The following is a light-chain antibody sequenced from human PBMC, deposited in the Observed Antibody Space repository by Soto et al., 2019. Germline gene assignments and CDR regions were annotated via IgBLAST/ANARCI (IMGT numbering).Light chain of an antibody. Sequence: QAVLTQPASVSGSPGQSITISCTGTSSDVGGYDYVSWYQLHPGKAPKLMVFEVSNRPSGVSYRFSGSKSGNTASLTISGLQAEDESDYFCSSYSIRTAYLFATGPNVAVL. CDR3: SSYSIRTAYL. CDR1: SSDVGGYDY. CDR2: EVS. V-gene: IGLV2-14*01. J-gene: IGLJ1*01.